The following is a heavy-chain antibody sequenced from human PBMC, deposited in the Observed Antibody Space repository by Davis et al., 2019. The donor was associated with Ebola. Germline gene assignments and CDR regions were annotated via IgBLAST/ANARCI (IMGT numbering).Heavy chain of an antibody. CDR1: GYTFTRYW. V-gene: IGHV5-51*01. D-gene: IGHD3-22*01. CDR2: IYPGDSDT. J-gene: IGHJ4*02. CDR3: ARAPYYYDVSGFYVDY. Sequence: GESLKISCEGSGYTFTRYWIVWVRQMPGKGLEWMGIIYPGDSDTRYSPSFLGQVIFSADKSISTAYLQWSSLKASDTATYYCARAPYYYDVSGFYVDYWGRGTLVTVSS.